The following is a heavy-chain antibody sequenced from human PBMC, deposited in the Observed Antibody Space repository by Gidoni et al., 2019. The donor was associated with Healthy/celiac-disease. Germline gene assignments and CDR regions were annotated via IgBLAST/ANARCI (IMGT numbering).Heavy chain of an antibody. CDR1: RFSLSTSGVG. D-gene: IGHD5-12*01. CDR2: IYWDDDK. CDR3: ALGTYSGYGDAPLYNWFDP. V-gene: IGHV2-5*02. J-gene: IGHJ5*02. Sequence: QITLKESGPTLVKPTQTLTLTCTFSRFSLSTSGVGVGWIRQPPGKALEWLALIYWDDDKRYSPSLKSRLTITKDTSKNQVVLTMTNMDPVDTATYYCALGTYSGYGDAPLYNWFDPWGQGTLVTVSS.